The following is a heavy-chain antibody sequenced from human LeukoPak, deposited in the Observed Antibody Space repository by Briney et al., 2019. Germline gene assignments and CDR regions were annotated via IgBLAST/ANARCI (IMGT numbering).Heavy chain of an antibody. CDR2: ISGSGGST. V-gene: IGHV3-23*01. D-gene: IGHD6-6*01. J-gene: IGHJ6*03. Sequence: QPGRSLRLSCAASGFTFSSYAMSWVRQAPGKGLEWVSAISGSGGSTYYADSVKGRFTISRDNSKNTLYLQMNSLRAEDTAVYYCAKVSVGSSASYYYYYYMDVWGKGTTVTVSS. CDR1: GFTFSSYA. CDR3: AKVSVGSSASYYYYYYMDV.